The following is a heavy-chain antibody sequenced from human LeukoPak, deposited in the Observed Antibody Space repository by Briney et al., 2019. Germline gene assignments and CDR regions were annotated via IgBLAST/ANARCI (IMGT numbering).Heavy chain of an antibody. J-gene: IGHJ3*02. D-gene: IGHD3-9*01. CDR2: IYYSGST. CDR1: GGFISSSSYY. CDR3: VNVLRDWTPDILTGYHAFDI. V-gene: IGHV4-39*01. Sequence: PSETLSLTCTVSGGFISSSSYYWGWIRQPPGKGLEWIGSIYYSGSTCYNPSLKSRVTISVDTSKNQFSLKLSSVTAADTAVYYCVNVLRDWTPDILTGYHAFDIWGQGTMVTVSS.